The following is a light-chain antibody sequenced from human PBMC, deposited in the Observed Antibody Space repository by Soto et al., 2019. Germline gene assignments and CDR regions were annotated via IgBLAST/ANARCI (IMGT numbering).Light chain of an antibody. J-gene: IGKJ1*01. CDR3: QQYATFPRT. CDR2: DAS. CDR1: QTISTY. Sequence: DIQMTQSPSSLSASVGDRVTITCRASQTISTYLNWYQQKPGKAPRLLIYDASSLLSGVPSRFSGSGSGTDFTLTIASLQPEDFATYHCQQYATFPRTFGQGTKVEIK. V-gene: IGKV1-39*01.